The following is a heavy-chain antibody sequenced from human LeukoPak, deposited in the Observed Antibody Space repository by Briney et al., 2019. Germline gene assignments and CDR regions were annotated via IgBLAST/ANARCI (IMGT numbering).Heavy chain of an antibody. CDR3: ARGRFSGSELYWFDP. CDR1: GGTFSSYA. J-gene: IGHJ5*02. V-gene: IGHV1-69*13. CDR2: IIPIFGTA. D-gene: IGHD3-10*01. Sequence: EASVKVSCKASGGTFSSYAISWVRQAPGQGLEWMGGIIPIFGTANYAQKFQGRVTITADESTSTAYMELSSLRSEDTAVYYCARGRFSGSELYWFDPWGQGTLVTVSS.